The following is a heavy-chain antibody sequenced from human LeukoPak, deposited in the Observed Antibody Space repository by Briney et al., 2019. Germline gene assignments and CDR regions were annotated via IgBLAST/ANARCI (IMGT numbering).Heavy chain of an antibody. CDR3: AKHYGGYVSYGLDV. Sequence: SETLSLTCTVSGGSISNYYWSWIRQPPGKGLEWIGYIYYSGTTNYSPSLKSRVTISVDTSENQFSLKLSSVTAADTAVYYCAKHYGGYVSYGLDVWGQGTAVTVSS. CDR2: IYYSGTT. J-gene: IGHJ6*02. V-gene: IGHV4-59*01. CDR1: GGSISNYY. D-gene: IGHD5-12*01.